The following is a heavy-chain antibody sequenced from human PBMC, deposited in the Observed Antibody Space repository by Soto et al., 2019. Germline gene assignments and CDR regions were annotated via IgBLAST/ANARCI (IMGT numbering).Heavy chain of an antibody. CDR3: GKERRGSGWSVCNF. CDR1: GCIFRDYA. V-gene: IGHV3-23*01. D-gene: IGHD6-19*01. Sequence: VQLLESGGGLVQPGGSLRLSCAASGCIFRDYAMNWVRQAPGKGLEWVSDISGSGDSARYADSVKGRVTISRDNSRNTLYLHINSLRVDDTAVYYCGKERRGSGWSVCNFWGQGTLVTVSS. CDR2: ISGSGDSA. J-gene: IGHJ4*02.